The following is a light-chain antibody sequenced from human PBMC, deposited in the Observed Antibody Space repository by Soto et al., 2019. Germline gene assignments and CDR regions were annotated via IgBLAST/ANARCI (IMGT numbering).Light chain of an antibody. J-gene: IGLJ1*01. Sequence: QSALTQPRSVSGSPGQSVTISCTGTSSDVGGYNYVSWYQQHPGKAPKLMIYDVIKRPSGVPDRFSGSKSGTTASLSISGLQAEDEAEYYCGSYAGSNTWVFGTGTNSPS. V-gene: IGLV2-11*01. CDR3: GSYAGSNTWV. CDR2: DVI. CDR1: SSDVGGYNY.